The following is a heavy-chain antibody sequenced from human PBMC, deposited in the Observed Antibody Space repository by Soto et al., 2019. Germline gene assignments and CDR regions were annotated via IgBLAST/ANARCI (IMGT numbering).Heavy chain of an antibody. D-gene: IGHD3-3*01. J-gene: IGHJ3*02. CDR2: IYYSGST. Sequence: SETLSLTCTVSGGSISSSSYCWGWIRKPPGKGLEWIGSIYYSGSTYYNPSLKSRVTISVDTSKNQFSLKLSSVTAADTTVYYCASQVYYDFWSGYYEDAFDIWGQGTMVTVSS. V-gene: IGHV4-39*01. CDR1: GGSISSSSYC. CDR3: ASQVYYDFWSGYYEDAFDI.